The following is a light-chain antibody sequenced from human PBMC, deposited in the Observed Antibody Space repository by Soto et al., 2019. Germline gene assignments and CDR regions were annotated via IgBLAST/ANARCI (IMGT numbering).Light chain of an antibody. J-gene: IGKJ1*01. CDR1: QSVSSSY. CDR2: GAS. Sequence: EIGLTQSTGTLSFSPGGRATLSCRACQSVSSSYLAWYQQKPGQAPRLLIYGASSRATGIPDRFSGSGSGTDFTLTISRLEPEDFAVYYCQQYGSSPGWTFGQGTRWIS. CDR3: QQYGSSPGWT. V-gene: IGKV3-20*01.